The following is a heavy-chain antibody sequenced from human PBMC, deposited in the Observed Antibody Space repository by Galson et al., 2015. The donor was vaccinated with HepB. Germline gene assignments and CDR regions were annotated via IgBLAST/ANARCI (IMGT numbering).Heavy chain of an antibody. CDR3: ARSATGYFDY. V-gene: IGHV3-66*01. J-gene: IGHJ4*02. D-gene: IGHD1-26*01. CDR2: ICSGGST. CDR1: GFTVSSNY. Sequence: SLRLSCAASGFTVSSNYMSWVRQAPGKGLEWVSVICSGGSTYYADSVKGRFTISRDNSKNTLYLQMNSLRAEDTAVYYCARSATGYFDYWGQGTLVTVSS.